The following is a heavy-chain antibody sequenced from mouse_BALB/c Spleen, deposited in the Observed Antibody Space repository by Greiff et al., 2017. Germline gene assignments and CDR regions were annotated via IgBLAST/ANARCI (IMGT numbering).Heavy chain of an antibody. CDR1: GYAFTNYL. J-gene: IGHJ3*01. V-gene: IGHV1-54*01. Sequence: QVQLKESGAELVRPGTSVKVSCKASGYAFTNYLIEWVKQRPGQGLEWIGVINPGSGGTNYNEKFKGKATLTADNSSSTAYMQLSSLTSDDSAVYFCGREGVIYYGKPPFDYWGQGTLVTVSA. CDR3: GREGVIYYGKPPFDY. CDR2: INPGSGGT. D-gene: IGHD2-1*01.